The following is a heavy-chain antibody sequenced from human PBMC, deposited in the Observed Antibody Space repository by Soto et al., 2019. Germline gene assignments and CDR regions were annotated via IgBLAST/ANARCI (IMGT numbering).Heavy chain of an antibody. CDR1: GFTFSSYG. CDR2: IWYDGSTK. Sequence: QVQLVESGGGVVQPGRSLRLSCAASGFTFSSYGMHWVRQAPGKGLEWVAVIWYDGSTKYYADSVKGRFTISRDNSKNPLYLQMNSLRAEDTAVYYCARESHGYGMDVWGQGTTVTVSS. J-gene: IGHJ6*02. CDR3: ARESHGYGMDV. V-gene: IGHV3-33*01.